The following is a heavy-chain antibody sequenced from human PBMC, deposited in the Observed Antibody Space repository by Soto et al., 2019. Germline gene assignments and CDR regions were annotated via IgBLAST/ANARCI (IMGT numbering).Heavy chain of an antibody. CDR1: GGSISSGDYY. V-gene: IGHV4-30-4*01. CDR2: IYYSGST. J-gene: IGHJ6*02. CDR3: ARGPPYYYDSSGYSPYGMDV. D-gene: IGHD3-22*01. Sequence: SETLSLTCTVSGGSISSGDYYWSWIRQPPGKGLEWIGYIYYSGSTYYNPSLKSRVTISVDTSKNQFSLKLSSVTAADTAVYYCARGPPYYYDSSGYSPYGMDVWGQGTTVTVSS.